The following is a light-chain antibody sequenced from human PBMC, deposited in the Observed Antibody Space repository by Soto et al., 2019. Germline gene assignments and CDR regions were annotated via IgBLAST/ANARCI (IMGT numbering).Light chain of an antibody. CDR1: SSDVGGYNY. CDR3: SSYTSSSTL. CDR2: AVT. J-gene: IGLJ1*01. Sequence: QSVLTQPASVSGSPGQSITISCTGTSSDVGGYNYVSWYQQHPGKAPKLMIYAVTDRPSGVSSHFSGSKSDNTASLTISGLQAEDEADYYCSSYTSSSTLFGTGTKVTVL. V-gene: IGLV2-14*01.